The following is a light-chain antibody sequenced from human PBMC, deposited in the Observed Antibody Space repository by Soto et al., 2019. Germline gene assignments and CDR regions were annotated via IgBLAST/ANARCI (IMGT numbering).Light chain of an antibody. CDR1: SSNIESHS. CDR2: EDS. V-gene: IGLV1-51*02. J-gene: IGLJ7*01. CDR3: GAWDTSLSAGV. Sequence: QSVLTQPPSVSAAPGQKVTISCSGTSSNIESHSVSWYQRLPGTAPKLLIYEDSARPSGIPDRFSGPKSGTSATLGITGLQPGDEADYYCGAWDTSLSAGVFGGGTQLTVL.